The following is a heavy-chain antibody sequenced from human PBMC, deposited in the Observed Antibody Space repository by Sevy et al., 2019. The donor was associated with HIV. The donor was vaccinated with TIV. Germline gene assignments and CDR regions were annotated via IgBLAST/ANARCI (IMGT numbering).Heavy chain of an antibody. CDR3: ARKMELLVPDY. Sequence: GGSLRLSCAASGFIFSNYNMKWVRQAPGKGLEWVSSISSNSNDIYYGDSVKGRFTISRDNAKNSLYLPMNSLRAEDTAVYYCARKMELLVPDYWGQGTLVTVSS. V-gene: IGHV3-21*01. J-gene: IGHJ4*02. CDR2: ISSNSNDI. CDR1: GFIFSNYN. D-gene: IGHD2-21*02.